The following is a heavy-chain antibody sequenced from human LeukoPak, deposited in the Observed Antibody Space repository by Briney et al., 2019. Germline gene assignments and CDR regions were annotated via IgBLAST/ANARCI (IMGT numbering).Heavy chain of an antibody. CDR1: GVSISGYY. Sequence: SETLSLTCTVSGVSISGYYWSWIRQPPGKGLEWIGYIYYSGSTNYDPSLKGRVAISVDTSKNQFSLKLTSVTAADTAVYFCARDTAIGEGEFFFDYWGQGTLVTVSS. J-gene: IGHJ4*02. CDR3: ARDTAIGEGEFFFDY. V-gene: IGHV4-59*01. CDR2: IYYSGST. D-gene: IGHD5-18*01.